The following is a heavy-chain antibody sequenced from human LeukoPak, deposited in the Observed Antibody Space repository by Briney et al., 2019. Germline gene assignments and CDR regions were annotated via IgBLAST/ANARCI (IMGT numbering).Heavy chain of an antibody. CDR3: ARDPSTDFWSGPLGLFDY. D-gene: IGHD3-3*01. CDR2: IKQDGSEK. Sequence: GGSLRLSCAASGFTFSSYWMSWVRQAPGKGLEWVANIKQDGSEKYYVDSVKGRFTISRDNAKNSLYLQMNSPRAEDTAVYYCARDPSTDFWSGPLGLFDYWGQGTLVTVSS. J-gene: IGHJ4*02. CDR1: GFTFSSYW. V-gene: IGHV3-7*01.